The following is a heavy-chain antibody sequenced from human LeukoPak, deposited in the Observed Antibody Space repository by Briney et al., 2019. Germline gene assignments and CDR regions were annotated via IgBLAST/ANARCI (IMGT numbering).Heavy chain of an antibody. D-gene: IGHD3-16*02. J-gene: IGHJ4*02. V-gene: IGHV1-18*01. CDR1: GYTFTSYG. CDR2: ISAYNGNT. Sequence: GASVKVSCKASGYTFTSYGISWVRQAPGQGLEWMGWISAYNGNTNYAQKLQGRVTMTTDTSTCTAYMELRSLRSDDTAVYYCARDVYDYVWGSYPPHFDYWGQGTLVTVSS. CDR3: ARDVYDYVWGSYPPHFDY.